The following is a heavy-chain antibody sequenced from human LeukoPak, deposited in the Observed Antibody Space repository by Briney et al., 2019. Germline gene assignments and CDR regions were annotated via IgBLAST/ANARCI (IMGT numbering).Heavy chain of an antibody. D-gene: IGHD6-19*01. CDR3: ARLGSRLAFDY. Sequence: SETLSLTCTVSGGSISSSSYYWGWIRQPPGKGLEWIGSIYYSGSTYYNPSLKSRVTISVDTSKNQFSLKLSSVTAADTAVYYCARLGSRLAFDYWGQGTLVTVSS. J-gene: IGHJ4*02. CDR2: IYYSGST. V-gene: IGHV4-39*07. CDR1: GGSISSSSYY.